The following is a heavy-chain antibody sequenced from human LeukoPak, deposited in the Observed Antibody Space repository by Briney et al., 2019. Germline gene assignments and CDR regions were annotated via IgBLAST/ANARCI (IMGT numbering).Heavy chain of an antibody. CDR2: IYTSGST. CDR3: ARDYCSSTSCYRWLVDAFDI. D-gene: IGHD2-2*02. Sequence: SETLSLTCAVYGGSISSYYWSWIRQPAGKGLEWIGRIYTSGSTNYNPSLKSRVTMSVDTSKNQFSLKLSSVTAADTAVYYCARDYCSSTSCYRWLVDAFDIWGQGTMVTVSS. CDR1: GGSISSYY. J-gene: IGHJ3*02. V-gene: IGHV4-4*07.